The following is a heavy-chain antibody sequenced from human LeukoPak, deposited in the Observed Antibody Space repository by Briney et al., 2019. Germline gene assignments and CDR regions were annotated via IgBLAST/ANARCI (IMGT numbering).Heavy chain of an antibody. CDR1: GYSFTSYW. CDR3: ARTVSMDHSDNNWFDP. CDR2: IYPGDSDT. D-gene: IGHD3/OR15-3a*01. V-gene: IGHV5-51*01. Sequence: GESLKISCKGSGYSFTSYWIGWVRQMPGKGLEWMGSIYPGDSDTRYSPSFQGQVTISADKSISNAYLQWSSLKASDTAMYYCARTVSMDHSDNNWFDPWGQGTLVTVSS. J-gene: IGHJ5*02.